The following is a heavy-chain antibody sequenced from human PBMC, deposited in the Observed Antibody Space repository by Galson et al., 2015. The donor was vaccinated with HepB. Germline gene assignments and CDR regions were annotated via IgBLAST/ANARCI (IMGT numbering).Heavy chain of an antibody. Sequence: SLRLSCAASGFTFSSYSMNWVRQAPGKGLEGVSYISSSSSLIYYADFVKGRFTISRDNAKNSLYLQMNSLRAEDTAVYYCASGYKGLGADYWGQGTLVTVSS. J-gene: IGHJ4*02. D-gene: IGHD3/OR15-3a*01. CDR3: ASGYKGLGADY. CDR1: GFTFSSYS. CDR2: ISSSSSLI. V-gene: IGHV3-48*01.